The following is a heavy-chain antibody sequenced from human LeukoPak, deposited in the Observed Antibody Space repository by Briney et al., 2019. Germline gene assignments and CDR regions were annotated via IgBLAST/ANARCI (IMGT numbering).Heavy chain of an antibody. CDR2: IYYSGST. D-gene: IGHD5-12*01. CDR1: GGSISSYY. V-gene: IGHV4-59*01. Sequence: SETLSLTCTVSGGSISSYYWSWIRQPPGKGLEWIGYIYYSGSTSYNPSLKSRVTISVDTSKNQFSLKLSSVTAADTAVYYCARDREWATFDYWGQGTLVTVSS. CDR3: ARDREWATFDY. J-gene: IGHJ4*02.